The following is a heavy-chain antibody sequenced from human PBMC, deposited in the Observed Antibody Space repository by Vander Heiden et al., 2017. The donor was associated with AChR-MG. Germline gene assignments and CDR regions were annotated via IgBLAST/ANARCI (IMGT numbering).Heavy chain of an antibody. D-gene: IGHD2-2*01. CDR2: IYWDDDK. CDR3: AHMTHCSSTSCYLSFRTKYNWFDP. J-gene: IGHJ5*02. V-gene: IGHV2-5*02. CDR1: GFSLSTSGVG. Sequence: QITLKESGPTLVKPTQTLTLTCTFSGFSLSTSGVGVGWIRQPPGKALEWLALIYWDDDKRYSPSLKSRLTITKDTSKNQVVLTMTNMDPVDTATYYCAHMTHCSSTSCYLSFRTKYNWFDPWGQGTLVTVSS.